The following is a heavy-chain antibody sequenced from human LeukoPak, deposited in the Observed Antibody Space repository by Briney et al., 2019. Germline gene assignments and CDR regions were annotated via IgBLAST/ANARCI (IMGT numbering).Heavy chain of an antibody. V-gene: IGHV3-7*01. CDR1: GFTFSSYW. CDR3: VRVYTSGYYYELSFDY. J-gene: IGHJ4*02. Sequence: GGSLRLSCAASGFTFSSYWMSWVRQAPGKGLEWVASTKKDGSEKEYVDSVKGRFTISRDNAKTTLYLQMNSLRVQDTAVYYYVRVYTSGYYYELSFDYWGQGTLVTVSS. CDR2: TKKDGSEK. D-gene: IGHD3-22*01.